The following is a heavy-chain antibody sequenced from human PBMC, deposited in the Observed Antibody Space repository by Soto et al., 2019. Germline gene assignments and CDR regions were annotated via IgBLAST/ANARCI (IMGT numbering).Heavy chain of an antibody. CDR1: GGSISSGGYY. CDR2: IYYSGST. J-gene: IGHJ3*02. Sequence: QVQLQESGPGLVKPSQTLSLTCTVSGGSISSGGYYWSWIRQHPGKGLEWIGYIYYSGSTYYNPSLKSRVTISVDTSKNQFSLKLSSVTAAYTAVYYCARDSPAANDAFDIWGQGTMVTVSS. CDR3: ARDSPAANDAFDI. D-gene: IGHD2-2*01. V-gene: IGHV4-31*03.